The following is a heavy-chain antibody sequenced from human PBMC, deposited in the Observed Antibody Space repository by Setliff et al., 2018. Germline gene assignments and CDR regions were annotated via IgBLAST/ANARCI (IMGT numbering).Heavy chain of an antibody. Sequence: SETLSLTCAVYGGSFSGYYWSWIRQPPGKRLEWIGEIIHSGSTNYNPSLKSRVTISMDTSRNQFSLKVSSVTAADTAVYYYARSFSRREKFLLDYWGQGALVTVSS. CDR3: ARSFSRREKFLLDY. CDR2: IIHSGST. CDR1: GGSFSGYY. J-gene: IGHJ4*02. V-gene: IGHV4-34*12.